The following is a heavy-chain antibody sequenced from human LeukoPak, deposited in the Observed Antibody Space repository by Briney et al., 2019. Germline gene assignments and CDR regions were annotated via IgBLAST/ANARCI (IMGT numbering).Heavy chain of an antibody. J-gene: IGHJ4*02. CDR3: AREWSQFGELPDY. CDR2: TKSDGSST. CDR1: GFTFSNHW. D-gene: IGHD3-10*01. V-gene: IGHV3-74*01. Sequence: GGSLRLSCAASGFTFSNHWMHWVRQAAGKGLVWVSRTKSDGSSTTYADSVKGRFTISRDNAKNTLYLQMSSLRPEDTAVYYCAREWSQFGELPDYWGQGTLVTVSS.